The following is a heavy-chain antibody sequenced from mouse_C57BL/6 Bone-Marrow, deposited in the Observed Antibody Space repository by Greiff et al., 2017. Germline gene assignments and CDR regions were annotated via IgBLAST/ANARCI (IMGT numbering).Heavy chain of an antibody. J-gene: IGHJ3*01. V-gene: IGHV1-72*01. CDR1: GYTFTSYW. D-gene: IGHD1-1*01. CDR3: ARGYYGSSPWFAY. CDR2: IDPNSGGT. Sequence: QVQLQQPGAELVKPGASVKLSCKASGYTFTSYWMHWVKQRPGRGLEWIGRIDPNSGGTKYNEKLKSKATLTVDKPSISAYMHPSSLTSEDSAGYYCARGYYGSSPWFAYRGQGTLVTVSA.